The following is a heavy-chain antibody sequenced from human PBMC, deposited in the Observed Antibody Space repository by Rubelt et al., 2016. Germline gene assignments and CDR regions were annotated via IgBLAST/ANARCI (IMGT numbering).Heavy chain of an antibody. V-gene: IGHV4-31*03. D-gene: IGHD3-16*01. CDR1: GGSISSGGYY. Sequence: QLQLQELGPGLVKPSETLSLTCTVSGGSISSGGYYWSWIRQHPGKGLEWIGYIYYSGRTYYNPSLKSRVTISVDTSKNQFSLKRSSGTAADTAVYYCATGLQAQRSFDYWGQGTLVTVSS. CDR3: ATGLQAQRSFDY. CDR2: IYYSGRT. J-gene: IGHJ4*02.